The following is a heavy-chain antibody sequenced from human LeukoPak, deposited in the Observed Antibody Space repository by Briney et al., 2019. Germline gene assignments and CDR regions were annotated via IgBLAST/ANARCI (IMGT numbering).Heavy chain of an antibody. CDR2: ISSNGGST. D-gene: IGHD2-15*01. CDR3: ARDNDRVVPSPFGY. V-gene: IGHV3-64*01. J-gene: IGHJ4*02. Sequence: GGSLRLSCAASGFTFSSYAMHWVRQAPGKGLEYVSAISSNGGSTYYANSVKGRFTISRDNSKNTLYLQMGSLRAEDMAVYYCARDNDRVVPSPFGYWGQGTLVTVSS. CDR1: GFTFSSYA.